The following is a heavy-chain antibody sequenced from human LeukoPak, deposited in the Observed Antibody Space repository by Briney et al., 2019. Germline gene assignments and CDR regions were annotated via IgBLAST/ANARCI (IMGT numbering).Heavy chain of an antibody. Sequence: ASVKVSCKASGYTFTSYAMNWVRQAPGQGLEWMGWINTNTGNPTYAQGFTGRFVFSLDTSVSTAYLQISSLKAEDTAVYYCARARPASTQQGTTGPVCRFDPWGQGTLVTVSS. CDR2: INTNTGNP. D-gene: IGHD3-16*01. CDR1: GYTFTSYA. V-gene: IGHV7-4-1*02. J-gene: IGHJ5*02. CDR3: ARARPASTQQGTTGPVCRFDP.